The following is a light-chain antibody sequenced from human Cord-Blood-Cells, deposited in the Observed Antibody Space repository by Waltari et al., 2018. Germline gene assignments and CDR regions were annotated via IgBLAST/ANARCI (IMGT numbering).Light chain of an antibody. CDR2: EVS. J-gene: IGLJ3*02. Sequence: QSALTQPPSASGSPGPSVTISCTGTSSDVGSYNRVSWYQQPPGTAPKLMIYEVSKRPSGVPDRFSGYKSGNTASLTISGLQAEDEADYYCSSYTSSSTWVFGGGTKLTVL. V-gene: IGLV2-18*02. CDR3: SSYTSSSTWV. CDR1: SSDVGSYNR.